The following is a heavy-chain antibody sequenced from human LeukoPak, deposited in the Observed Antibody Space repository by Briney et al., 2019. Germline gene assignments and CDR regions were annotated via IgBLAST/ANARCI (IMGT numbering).Heavy chain of an antibody. J-gene: IGHJ4*02. D-gene: IGHD2/OR15-2a*01. Sequence: VGSLRLSCAASGFAFITYSMNSVRQAPGKRLEWVSFIFSSITYIYSTDSVKGRSTISRNNARNSLYLQMANLRAQNTRLYSCARDFYDGFALDYWGQGTLVTVSS. CDR2: IFSSITYI. CDR3: ARDFYDGFALDY. CDR1: GFAFITYS. V-gene: IGHV3-21*03.